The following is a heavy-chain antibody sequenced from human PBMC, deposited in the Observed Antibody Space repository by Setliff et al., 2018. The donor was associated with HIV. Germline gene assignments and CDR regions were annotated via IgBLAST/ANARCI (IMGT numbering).Heavy chain of an antibody. CDR1: RFIFSNYA. J-gene: IGHJ4*02. D-gene: IGHD6-13*01. CDR3: ARSRAAGFDY. CDR2: ISSSSSTI. Sequence: PGGSLRLSCAASRFIFSNYAMHWVRQAPGKGLEWVSYISSSSSTIYYADSVKGRFTISRDNAKNSLYLQMNSLRAEDTAVYYCARSRAAGFDYWGQGTLVTVSS. V-gene: IGHV3-48*01.